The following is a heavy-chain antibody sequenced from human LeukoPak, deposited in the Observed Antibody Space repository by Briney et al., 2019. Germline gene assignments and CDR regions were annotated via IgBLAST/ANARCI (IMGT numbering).Heavy chain of an antibody. CDR2: INPSGGST. CDR3: ARAPTRVRAYDY. V-gene: IGHV1-46*01. CDR1: GYTFTSNY. J-gene: IGHJ4*02. Sequence: ASVKVSCKAFGYTFTSNYMHWVRQAPGQGLEWMGIINPSGGSTSYAQKFQGRVTMTRDTSTSTVYMELSSLRSEDTAVYYCARAPTRVRAYDYWGQGTLVTVSS. D-gene: IGHD5/OR15-5a*01.